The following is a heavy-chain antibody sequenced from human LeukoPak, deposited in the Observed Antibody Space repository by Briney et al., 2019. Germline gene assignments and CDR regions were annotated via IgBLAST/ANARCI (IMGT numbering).Heavy chain of an antibody. J-gene: IGHJ4*02. D-gene: IGHD6-13*01. Sequence: AETLSLTCTVSGYSISSGYYWGWIRQPPGKGLEWIGSIYHSGSTYYNPSLKSRVTISVDTSKNQFPLKLSSVTAADTAVYYCARDGGYSSSWWGQGTLVTVSS. V-gene: IGHV4-38-2*02. CDR2: IYHSGST. CDR3: ARDGGYSSSW. CDR1: GYSISSGYY.